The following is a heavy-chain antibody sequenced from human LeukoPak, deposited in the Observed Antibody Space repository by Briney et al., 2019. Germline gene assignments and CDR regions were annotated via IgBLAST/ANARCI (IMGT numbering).Heavy chain of an antibody. J-gene: IGHJ4*02. Sequence: GGALRLSCAASGFTFSEYWMSWMRQAPGKGLEWVANIKYDGDEEYYVDSVKARFTISRDNAKNSLYLQLNSLRVEDTAVYYCKSGGAAPGSFDNWGQGTLVTVSP. CDR1: GFTFSEYW. CDR3: KSGGAAPGSFDN. D-gene: IGHD6-13*01. CDR2: IKYDGDEE. V-gene: IGHV3-7*01.